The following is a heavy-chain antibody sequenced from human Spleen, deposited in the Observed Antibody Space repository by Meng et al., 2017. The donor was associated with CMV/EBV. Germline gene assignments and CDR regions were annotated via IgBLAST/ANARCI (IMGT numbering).Heavy chain of an antibody. CDR3: ARDPVVHYDSSNYYFDY. V-gene: IGHV4-39*07. D-gene: IGHD3-22*01. J-gene: IGHJ4*02. Sequence: GSLRLSCTVSGGSISRISYYWGWIRQPPGKGLEWVGNVYYTGSIYYNPSLKSRLTIAVDTSKNQFSLKLSSVTAADTAMYYCARDPVVHYDSSNYYFDYWGQGTLVTVSS. CDR2: VYYTGSI. CDR1: GGSISRISYY.